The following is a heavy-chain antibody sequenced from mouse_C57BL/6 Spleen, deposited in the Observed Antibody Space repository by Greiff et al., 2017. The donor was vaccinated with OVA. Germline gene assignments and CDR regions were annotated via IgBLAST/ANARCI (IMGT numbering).Heavy chain of an antibody. J-gene: IGHJ2*01. CDR1: GYTFTNYW. CDR2: IYPGGGYT. V-gene: IGHV1-63*01. D-gene: IGHD1-1*01. Sequence: QVQLQQSGAELVRPGTSVKMSCKASGYTFTNYWIGWAKQRPGHGLEWIGDIYPGGGYTNYNEKFKGKATLTADKSSSTAYMQFSSLTSEDSAIYYGARADGSRKNYFDYWGQGTTLTVAS. CDR3: ARADGSRKNYFDY.